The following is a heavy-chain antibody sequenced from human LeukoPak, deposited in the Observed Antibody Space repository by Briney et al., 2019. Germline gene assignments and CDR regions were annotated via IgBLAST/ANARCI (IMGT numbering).Heavy chain of an antibody. J-gene: IGHJ4*02. D-gene: IGHD4-17*01. Sequence: SETLSLTCTVSGGSISSSSYYWGWIRQPPGKGLEWIGSIYYSGSTYYNPSLKSRVTISVDTSKNQFSLKLSSVTAADTAVYYCARLAHGDYTLPQAYWGQGTLSPSPQ. CDR3: ARLAHGDYTLPQAY. CDR1: GGSISSSSYY. CDR2: IYYSGST. V-gene: IGHV4-39*01.